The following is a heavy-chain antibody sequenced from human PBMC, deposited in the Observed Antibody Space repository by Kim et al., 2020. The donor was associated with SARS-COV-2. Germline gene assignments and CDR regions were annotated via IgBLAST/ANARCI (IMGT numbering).Heavy chain of an antibody. CDR3: ARDSLPVLRYFYCLKFGMDI. J-gene: IGHJ6*02. Sequence: GGSLRLSCAASGFTFSSCGMHWVRQAPGKGLEWVAVISYDGSNKYYADSVKGRFTISRDNSKNTLYLQMNSLRAEDTAVYYCARDSLPVLRYFYCLKFGMDIWGPGTTVTVS. D-gene: IGHD3-9*01. CDR2: ISYDGSNK. V-gene: IGHV3-30*03. CDR1: GFTFSSCG.